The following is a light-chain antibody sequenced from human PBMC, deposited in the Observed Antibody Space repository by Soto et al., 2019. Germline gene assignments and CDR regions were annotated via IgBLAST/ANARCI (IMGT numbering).Light chain of an antibody. CDR2: EVT. Sequence: QSVLTQPASVSGSPGQSITISCTGTSGDIGSYNRVSWYQQQPGKAPKLIIYEVTDRPSGVSNRFSGSKSGNTASLTISGLQAQDEAEYYYSSYTNITTRACVFGTGTKVTVL. V-gene: IGLV2-14*01. J-gene: IGLJ1*01. CDR3: SSYTNITTRACV. CDR1: SGDIGSYNR.